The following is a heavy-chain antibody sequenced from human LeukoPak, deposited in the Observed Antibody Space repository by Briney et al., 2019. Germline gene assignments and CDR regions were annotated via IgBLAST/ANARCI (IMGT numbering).Heavy chain of an antibody. Sequence: PGGSLSLSCGASGFTFSTHDMHWVRQAPGKGLEWVAFIRYDGSHEYYADSVKGRFTISRDNAKNSLYLQMNSLRAEDKAVYYCAELGITMIGGVWGKGTTVTISS. CDR1: GFTFSTHD. D-gene: IGHD3-10*02. CDR3: AELGITMIGGV. CDR2: IRYDGSHE. J-gene: IGHJ6*04. V-gene: IGHV3-30*02.